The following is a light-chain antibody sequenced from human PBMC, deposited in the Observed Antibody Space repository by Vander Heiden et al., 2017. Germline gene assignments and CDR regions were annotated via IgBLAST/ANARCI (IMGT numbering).Light chain of an antibody. CDR2: DAS. V-gene: IGKV3-11*01. J-gene: IGKJ4*01. CDR1: QSVSSY. CDR3: QQRSNWPL. Sequence: IVLTQYPATLSLSPGERATLSCRASQSVSSYLAWYQQKPGQAPRLLIYDASNRATGIPARFSGSGSGTDFTLTISSLEPEDFAVYYCQQRSNWPLFGGGTKVEIK.